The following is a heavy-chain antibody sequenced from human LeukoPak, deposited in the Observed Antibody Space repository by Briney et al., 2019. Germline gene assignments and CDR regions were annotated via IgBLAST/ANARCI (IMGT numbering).Heavy chain of an antibody. CDR2: IYSGGTT. V-gene: IGHV3-66*04. Sequence: GGSLGLSCAASGFTVSSSYISWVRQAPGKGLEWVSVIYSGGTTYYADSVRGRFTISRDNAKNSLYLQMNSLRADDTAVYYCARHPYSSSPTPFDYWGQGTLVTVSS. CDR1: GFTVSSSY. D-gene: IGHD6-13*01. J-gene: IGHJ4*02. CDR3: ARHPYSSSPTPFDY.